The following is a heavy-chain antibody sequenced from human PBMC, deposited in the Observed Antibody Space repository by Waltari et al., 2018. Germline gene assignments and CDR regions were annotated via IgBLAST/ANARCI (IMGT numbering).Heavy chain of an antibody. V-gene: IGHV3-9*01. J-gene: IGHJ4*02. CDR3: AKARSLYSSFDY. D-gene: IGHD6-19*01. Sequence: EVQLVESGGGLVQPGRSLRLSCPASRFTFDDYDMPWVRQAPGKGLEWVSGISWNSGSIGYADSVKGRFTISRDNAKNSLYLQMNSLRAEDTALYYCAKARSLYSSFDYWGQGTLVTVSS. CDR1: RFTFDDYD. CDR2: ISWNSGSI.